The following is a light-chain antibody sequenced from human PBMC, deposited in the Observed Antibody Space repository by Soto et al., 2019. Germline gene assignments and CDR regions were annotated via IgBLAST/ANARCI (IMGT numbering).Light chain of an antibody. V-gene: IGKV3-20*01. CDR2: DAS. J-gene: IGKJ4*01. CDR3: QQYDNSPLT. Sequence: EIVLTQSPGTLSSSPGERATLSCRASQSVASKYIAWYQQKPGRAPRLLIHDASSRATGIPDRFSGSGSGTDFTLTISRLEPEDFAVYYCQQYDNSPLTFGGGTKVEIK. CDR1: QSVASKY.